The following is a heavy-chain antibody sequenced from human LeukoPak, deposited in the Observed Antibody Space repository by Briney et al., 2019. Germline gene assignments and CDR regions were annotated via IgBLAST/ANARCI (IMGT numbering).Heavy chain of an antibody. CDR2: ISYDGSNK. J-gene: IGHJ4*02. CDR3: AKSHYYDSSGYLI. CDR1: GFTFSSYG. Sequence: GGSLRLSCAASGFTFSSYGMHWVRQAPGKGLEWVAVISYDGSNKYYADSVKGRFTISRDNSKNTLYLQMSSLRAEDTAVYYCAKSHYYDSSGYLIWGQGTLVTVSS. D-gene: IGHD3-22*01. V-gene: IGHV3-30*18.